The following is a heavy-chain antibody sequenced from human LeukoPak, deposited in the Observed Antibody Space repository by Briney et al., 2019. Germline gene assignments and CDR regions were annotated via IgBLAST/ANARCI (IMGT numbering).Heavy chain of an antibody. Sequence: PSETLSLTCAVYGGSFSGYYWSWIRQPPGKGLEWIEEINHSGSTNYNPSLKSRVTISIDTSKNQFSLKLSSVTAADTAVYYCASVDIVATIIRYWGQGTLVTVSS. CDR1: GGSFSGYY. D-gene: IGHD5-12*01. V-gene: IGHV4-34*01. J-gene: IGHJ4*02. CDR2: INHSGST. CDR3: ASVDIVATIIRY.